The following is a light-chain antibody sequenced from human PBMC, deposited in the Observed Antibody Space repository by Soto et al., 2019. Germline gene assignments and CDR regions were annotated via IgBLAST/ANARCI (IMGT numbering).Light chain of an antibody. CDR3: HVWDSSSDHYV. V-gene: IGLV3-21*04. CDR2: YDS. CDR1: NIGSKS. Sequence: SYELTQPPSVSVAPGKTARITCGGNNIGSKSVHWYQQKPGQAPVLVIYYDSDRPSGIPERFSGSNSGNTATLTISSVEAGHEADYYCHVWDSSSDHYVFGTGTKLTVL. J-gene: IGLJ1*01.